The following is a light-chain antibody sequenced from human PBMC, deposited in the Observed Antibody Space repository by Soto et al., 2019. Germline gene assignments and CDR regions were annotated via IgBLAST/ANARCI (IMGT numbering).Light chain of an antibody. CDR1: SGHSNYA. Sequence: QLVLTQSPSASASLGASVKLTWTLSSGHSNYAIAWHQQQPEKGPRYLMKVNSGGSHIKGDGIPDRFSGSSSGAERYLFISSLQSEDEADYYCQTWGTGSAIVVFGGGTQLTFL. V-gene: IGLV4-69*01. J-gene: IGLJ7*01. CDR2: VNSGGSH. CDR3: QTWGTGSAIVV.